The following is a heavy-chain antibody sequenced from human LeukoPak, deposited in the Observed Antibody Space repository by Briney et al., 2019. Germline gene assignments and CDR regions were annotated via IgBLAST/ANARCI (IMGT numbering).Heavy chain of an antibody. Sequence: TGGSLRLSCAASGFTFSSYSMNWVRQAPGKGLEWVSSISSSSSYIYYADSVKGRFTISRDNAKNSLYLQMNSLRAEDTAVYYCAKRGDSGYGDYYYLDVWGKGATVTVSS. J-gene: IGHJ6*03. CDR2: ISSSSSYI. V-gene: IGHV3-21*01. D-gene: IGHD5-12*01. CDR1: GFTFSSYS. CDR3: AKRGDSGYGDYYYLDV.